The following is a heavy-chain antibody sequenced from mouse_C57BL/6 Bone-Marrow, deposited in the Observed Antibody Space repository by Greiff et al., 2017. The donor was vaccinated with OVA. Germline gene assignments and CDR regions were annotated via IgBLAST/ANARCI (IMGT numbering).Heavy chain of an antibody. J-gene: IGHJ1*03. CDR3: ARGKGLWWGYFDV. CDR2: IEPNSGGT. V-gene: IGHV1-72*01. D-gene: IGHD1-1*02. Sequence: VQLQQPGAELVKPGASVKLSCKASGYTFTSYWMHWVKQRPGRGLEWIGRIEPNSGGTKYNEKFKSKATLTVDKPSSTAYMQLSSLTSEDSAVYYCARGKGLWWGYFDVWGTGTTVTVSS. CDR1: GYTFTSYW.